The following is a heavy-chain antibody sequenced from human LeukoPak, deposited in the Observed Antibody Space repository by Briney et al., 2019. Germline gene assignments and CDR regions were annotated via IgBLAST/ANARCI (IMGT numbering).Heavy chain of an antibody. CDR2: INHSGST. J-gene: IGHJ4*02. CDR3: ARAPQILAYYDILTGTSSLDY. CDR1: GGSISSSSYY. Sequence: SETLSLTCTVSGGSISSSSYYWSWIRQPPGKGLEWIGEINHSGSTNYNPSLKSRVTISVDTSKNQFSLKLSSVTAADTAVYYCARAPQILAYYDILTGTSSLDYWGQGTLVTVSS. V-gene: IGHV4-39*07. D-gene: IGHD3-9*01.